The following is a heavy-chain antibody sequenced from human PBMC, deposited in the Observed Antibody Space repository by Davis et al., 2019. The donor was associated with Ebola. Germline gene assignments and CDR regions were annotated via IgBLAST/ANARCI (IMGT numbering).Heavy chain of an antibody. Sequence: PGGSLRLSCVASGFTFSTYWMHWVRQAPGKGLVWVSRIKSDGSSTYYADSVKGRFTISRDNSKNTLYLQMSSLRAEDTAVYYCVKATYSSLYGFDYWGQGTLVTVSS. CDR2: IKSDGSST. J-gene: IGHJ4*02. D-gene: IGHD6-19*01. CDR3: VKATYSSLYGFDY. CDR1: GFTFSTYW. V-gene: IGHV3-74*01.